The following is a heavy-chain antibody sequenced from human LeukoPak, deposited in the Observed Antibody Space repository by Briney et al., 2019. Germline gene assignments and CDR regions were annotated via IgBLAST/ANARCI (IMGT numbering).Heavy chain of an antibody. CDR1: GYTFTSYA. CDR3: ARDSGYPIPRSGYVQPHMDV. D-gene: IGHD5-12*01. CDR2: INTNTGNP. Sequence: ASVKVSCKASGYTFTSYAMNWVRQAPGQGLEWMGWINTNTGNPTYAQGFTGRFVFSLDTSVSTAYLQISSLKAEDTAVYYCARDSGYPIPRSGYVQPHMDVWGKGTTVTVSS. V-gene: IGHV7-4-1*02. J-gene: IGHJ6*03.